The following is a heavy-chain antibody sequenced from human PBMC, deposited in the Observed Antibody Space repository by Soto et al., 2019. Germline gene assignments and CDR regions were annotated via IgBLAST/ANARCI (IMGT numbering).Heavy chain of an antibody. CDR1: GFTVSSNY. V-gene: IGHV3-53*01. CDR3: AREKRFLAWLSPPAAYYGMDV. CDR2: IYSGGST. J-gene: IGHJ6*02. D-gene: IGHD3-3*01. Sequence: GGSLRLSCAASGFTVSSNYMSWVRQAPGKGLEWVSVIYSGGSTYYADSVKGRFTISRDNSKNTLYLQMNSLRAEATAVYYCAREKRFLAWLSPPAAYYGMDVWGQGTTVTVSS.